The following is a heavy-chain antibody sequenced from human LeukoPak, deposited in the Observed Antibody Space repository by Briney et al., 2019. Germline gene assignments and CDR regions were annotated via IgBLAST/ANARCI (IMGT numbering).Heavy chain of an antibody. D-gene: IGHD6-6*01. CDR3: ARGPIGRQLVRYYYYYMDV. V-gene: IGHV4-34*01. J-gene: IGHJ6*03. CDR2: VNHSGST. CDR1: GGSFSGYY. Sequence: SETLSLTCAVYGGSFSGYYWSWIRQPPGKGLEWIGEVNHSGSTNYNPSLKSRVTISVDTSKNQFSLKLSSVTAADTAVYYCARGPIGRQLVRYYYYYMDVWGKGTTVTVSS.